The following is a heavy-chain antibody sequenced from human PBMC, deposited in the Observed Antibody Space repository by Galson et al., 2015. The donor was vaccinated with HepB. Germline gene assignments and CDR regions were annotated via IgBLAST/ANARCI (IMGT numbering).Heavy chain of an antibody. J-gene: IGHJ4*02. CDR2: IRSKAYGGTT. V-gene: IGHV3-49*03. Sequence: SLRLSCAASGFTFGDYAMSWFRQAPGKGLEWVGFIRSKAYGGTTEYAASVKGRFTISRDDSKSIAYLQMNSLKTEDTAVYYCTRVCTMIVVVIDYWGQGTLVTVSS. D-gene: IGHD3-22*01. CDR1: GFTFGDYA. CDR3: TRVCTMIVVVIDY.